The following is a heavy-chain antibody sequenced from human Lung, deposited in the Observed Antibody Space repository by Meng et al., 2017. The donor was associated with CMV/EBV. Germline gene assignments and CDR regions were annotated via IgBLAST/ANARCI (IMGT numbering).Heavy chain of an antibody. CDR2: IYYNGNT. Sequence: SETXSLXXTVSGGSISSSSYYWGWIRQPPGKGLEWIGSIYYNGNTYYNPSLKSRITISIDTSKNEFSLKVNSVTAADTAVYYCAREGGASWFDYWGQGTLVTVSS. D-gene: IGHD3-16*01. V-gene: IGHV4-39*07. CDR3: AREGGASWFDY. CDR1: GGSISSSSYY. J-gene: IGHJ4*02.